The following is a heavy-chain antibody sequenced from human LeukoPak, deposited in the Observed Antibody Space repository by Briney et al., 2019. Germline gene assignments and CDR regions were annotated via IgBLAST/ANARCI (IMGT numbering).Heavy chain of an antibody. CDR1: VYSISSGYY. V-gene: IGHV4-38-2*02. CDR2: IYHSGST. J-gene: IGHJ4*02. Sequence: SETLSLTCTLSVYSISSGYYWGWIRQPPGKGLEWIGSIYHSGSTYYNPSLKSRVTISVDTSKNQFSLKLSSVTAADTAVYYCARVSTNPYYFDYWGQGTLVTVSS. D-gene: IGHD1-14*01. CDR3: ARVSTNPYYFDY.